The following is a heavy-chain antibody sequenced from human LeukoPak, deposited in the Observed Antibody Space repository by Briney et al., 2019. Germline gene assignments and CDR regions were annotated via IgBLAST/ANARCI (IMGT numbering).Heavy chain of an antibody. Sequence: PGGSLRLSCAASGFAFSSYAMSWVRQAPGKGLEWVSAISGSGGSTYYADSVKGRFTISRDNSKNTLYLQMNSLRAEDTAVYYCAKAIDYGDYYFDYWGQGTLVTVSS. CDR3: AKAIDYGDYYFDY. D-gene: IGHD4-17*01. J-gene: IGHJ4*02. CDR2: ISGSGGST. V-gene: IGHV3-23*01. CDR1: GFAFSSYA.